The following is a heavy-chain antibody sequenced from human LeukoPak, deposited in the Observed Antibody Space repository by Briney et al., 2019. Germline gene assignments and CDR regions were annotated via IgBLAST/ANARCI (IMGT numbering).Heavy chain of an antibody. CDR2: ISWNSGSI. CDR3: ARSGSYYVSFDDY. CDR1: GFTFDDCA. V-gene: IGHV3-9*01. Sequence: GGSLRLSCAASGFTFDDCAMHWVRQAPGKGLEWVSGISWNSGSIGYADSVKGRFTISRDNAKNSLYLQMNSLRAEDTALYYCARSGSYYVSFDDYWGQGTLVTVSS. J-gene: IGHJ4*02. D-gene: IGHD1-26*01.